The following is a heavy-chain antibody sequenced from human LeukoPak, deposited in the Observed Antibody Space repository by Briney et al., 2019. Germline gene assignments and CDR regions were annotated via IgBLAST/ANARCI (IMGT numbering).Heavy chain of an antibody. Sequence: SETLSLTCTISGGSITSYHWSWIRQPPGKGLEWIGYIYYSGSTNYNPSLKSRVTISVDTSKNQFSLNLRSVTAADTAVYYCARGSRDGYNHFDYWGQGTLVTAPS. CDR3: ARGSRDGYNHFDY. CDR1: GGSITSYH. V-gene: IGHV4-59*01. CDR2: IYYSGST. J-gene: IGHJ4*02. D-gene: IGHD5-24*01.